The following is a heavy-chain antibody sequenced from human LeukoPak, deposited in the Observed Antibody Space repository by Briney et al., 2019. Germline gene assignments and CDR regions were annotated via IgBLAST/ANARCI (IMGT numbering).Heavy chain of an antibody. CDR1: GFTVSSNY. CDR2: IYSGGST. J-gene: IGHJ4*02. CDR3: ARDGEYSSSWYGSYYFDY. D-gene: IGHD6-13*01. V-gene: IGHV3-66*01. Sequence: GGSLRLSCAASGFTVSSNYMSWVRQAPGKGLEWVSVIYSGGSTYYADSVKGRFTISRDNSKNTLYLQMNSLRAEDTAAYYCARDGEYSSSWYGSYYFDYWGQGTLVTVSS.